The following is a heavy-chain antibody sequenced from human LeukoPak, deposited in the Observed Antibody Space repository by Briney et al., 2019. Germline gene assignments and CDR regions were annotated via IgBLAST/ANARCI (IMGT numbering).Heavy chain of an antibody. CDR1: GFTFTSYW. D-gene: IGHD1-1*01. Sequence: GGSLRLSCEASGFTFTSYWMSWVRQAPGKGLEWVANIKQDGSEMNYMDSVRGRFTISRDNAKTSLYLQMNSLRAEDTAVYYCARGLGYNIYWGQGTLVTVSS. V-gene: IGHV3-7*03. CDR3: ARGLGYNIY. J-gene: IGHJ4*02. CDR2: IKQDGSEM.